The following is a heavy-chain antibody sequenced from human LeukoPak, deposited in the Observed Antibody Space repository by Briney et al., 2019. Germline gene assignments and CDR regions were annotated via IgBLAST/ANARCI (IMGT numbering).Heavy chain of an antibody. CDR3: ANSPWRLRGDAFDI. CDR2: IYTSGST. CDR1: GGSFSGYY. Sequence: SETLSLTCAVYGGSFSGYYWSWIRQPAGKGLEWIGRIYTSGSTNYNPSLKSRVTISVDTSKNQFSLKLSSVTAADTAVYYCANSPWRLRGDAFDIWGQGTMVTVSS. D-gene: IGHD5/OR15-5a*01. J-gene: IGHJ3*02. V-gene: IGHV4-59*10.